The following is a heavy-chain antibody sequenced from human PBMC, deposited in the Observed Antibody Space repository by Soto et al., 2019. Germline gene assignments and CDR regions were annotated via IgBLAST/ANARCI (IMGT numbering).Heavy chain of an antibody. CDR3: AKDGRAYSSGWPLDY. D-gene: IGHD6-19*01. CDR1: GFPFSGYW. J-gene: IGHJ4*02. Sequence: GGSLRLSCAGSGFPFSGYWMHWVRQAPGKGPGWVSRLNPNGTFTTNADSVKGRFTISRDNSKNTLCLQMNSLRAEDTAVYYCAKDGRAYSSGWPLDYWGQGTLVTVSS. V-gene: IGHV3-74*01. CDR2: LNPNGTFT.